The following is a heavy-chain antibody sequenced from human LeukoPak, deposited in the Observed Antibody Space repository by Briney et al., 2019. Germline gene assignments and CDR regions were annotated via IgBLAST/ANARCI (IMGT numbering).Heavy chain of an antibody. J-gene: IGHJ5*02. CDR1: GFAFSSHA. D-gene: IGHD6-6*01. V-gene: IGHV3-30*04. Sequence: QTGGSLRLSCAASGFAFSSHAMHWVRQAPGKGLEWVAVISYDKNTKYYADSVKGRFTISRDNSRNTLYLQMNSLRADDTALYYCARDLYSSSSVNWFDPWGQGTLVTVSS. CDR2: ISYDKNTK. CDR3: ARDLYSSSSVNWFDP.